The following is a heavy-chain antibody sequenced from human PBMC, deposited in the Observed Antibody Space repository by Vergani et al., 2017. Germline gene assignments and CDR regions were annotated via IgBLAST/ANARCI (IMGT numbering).Heavy chain of an antibody. J-gene: IGHJ5*02. V-gene: IGHV3-21*01. Sequence: EVQLVESGGGLVKPGGSLRLSCAASGFTFSSYSMNWVRQAPGKGLEWVSSISSSSSYIYYADSVKGRFTISRDNAKNSLYLQMNSLRAEDTAVYYCARVRRNYGGXFDPWGQGTLVTVSS. CDR2: ISSSSSYI. CDR1: GFTFSSYS. CDR3: ARVRRNYGGXFDP. D-gene: IGHD4-23*01.